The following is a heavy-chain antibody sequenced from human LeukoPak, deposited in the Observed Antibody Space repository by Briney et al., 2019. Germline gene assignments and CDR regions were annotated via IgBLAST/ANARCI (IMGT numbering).Heavy chain of an antibody. D-gene: IGHD3-10*01. Sequence: PSETLSLTCTVSGYSISSGYYWGWIRQPPGKGLEWIGSIYHSGSTYYNPSLKSRVTISVDTSKNQFSLKLSSVTAADTAVYYCARLPLGAFGEVLNFDYWGQGTPVTVSS. CDR1: GYSISSGYY. CDR2: IYHSGST. V-gene: IGHV4-38-2*02. J-gene: IGHJ4*02. CDR3: ARLPLGAFGEVLNFDY.